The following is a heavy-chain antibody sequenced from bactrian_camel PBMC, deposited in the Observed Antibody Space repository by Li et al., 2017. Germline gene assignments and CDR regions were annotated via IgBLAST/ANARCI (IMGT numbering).Heavy chain of an antibody. V-gene: IGHV3S28*01. Sequence: QLVESGGGLVQPGGSLTLSCAASGFTFANMYMSWVRQAPGKGLEWVSALKTDGDRRYYADSVKDRFTISRDNAKNTLFLQMNSLKTEDGAIYYCTTTNSYVDNYWGQGTQVTVS. D-gene: IGHD6*01. J-gene: IGHJ4*01. CDR3: TTTNSYVDNY. CDR2: LKTDGDRR. CDR1: GFTFANMY.